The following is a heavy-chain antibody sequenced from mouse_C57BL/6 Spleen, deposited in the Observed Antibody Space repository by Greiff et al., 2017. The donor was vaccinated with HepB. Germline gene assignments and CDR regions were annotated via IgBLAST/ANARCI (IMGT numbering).Heavy chain of an antibody. CDR2: IYPGDGDT. CDR3: ARNPLYGSREFAY. J-gene: IGHJ3*01. V-gene: IGHV1-80*01. Sequence: QVQLQQSGAELVKPGASVKISCKASGYAFSSYWMNWVKQRPGKGLEWIGQIYPGDGDTNYNGKFKGKATLTADKSSSTAYMQLSSLTSEDSAVYFCARNPLYGSREFAYWGQGTLVTVSA. D-gene: IGHD1-1*01. CDR1: GYAFSSYW.